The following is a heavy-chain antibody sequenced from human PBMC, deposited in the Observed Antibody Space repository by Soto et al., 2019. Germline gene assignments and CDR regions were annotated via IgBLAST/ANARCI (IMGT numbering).Heavy chain of an antibody. CDR1: GFTFTNYW. Sequence: EVQLVPSGAEVKKPGESLKISCKGSGFTFTNYWIGWVRQLPGKGLEWMGVIYPGDSDTKYSPSFQGQVSISADKSISTAYLQWSSLKASDTAIYYCARQRSQWNYGFPMDVWGQGTTVTVSS. CDR3: ARQRSQWNYGFPMDV. CDR2: IYPGDSDT. D-gene: IGHD1-7*01. V-gene: IGHV5-51*01. J-gene: IGHJ6*02.